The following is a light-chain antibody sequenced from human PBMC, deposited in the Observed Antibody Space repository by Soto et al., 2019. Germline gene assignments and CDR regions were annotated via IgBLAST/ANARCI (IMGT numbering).Light chain of an antibody. CDR1: QDIGND. Sequence: AIQMTQSPSSVSASLGDRVTITCRASQDIGNDLAWYQQRPGQAPKLLLYAASSLQSGLPSRFSGGGSGTDFTLTTNNLQPGDIATYYCLQDYNFPLTFGGGTKVEIK. V-gene: IGKV1-6*01. CDR2: AAS. J-gene: IGKJ4*01. CDR3: LQDYNFPLT.